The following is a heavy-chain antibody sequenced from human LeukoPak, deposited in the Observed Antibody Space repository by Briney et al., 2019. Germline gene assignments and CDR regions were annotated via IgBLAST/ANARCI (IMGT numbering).Heavy chain of an antibody. Sequence: GGSLTLSCAASGYTFSDFSVNWVRQTPGKGLEWVSSISVRSNYRYYADSVRGRFTISRDDARDSLFLQMNSLRAEDTAVYFCVRLRRNNDRSGYYYYYDYWGQGTLVTVSS. CDR2: ISVRSNYR. CDR3: VRLRRNNDRSGYYYYYDY. J-gene: IGHJ4*02. V-gene: IGHV3-21*01. D-gene: IGHD3-22*01. CDR1: GYTFSDFS.